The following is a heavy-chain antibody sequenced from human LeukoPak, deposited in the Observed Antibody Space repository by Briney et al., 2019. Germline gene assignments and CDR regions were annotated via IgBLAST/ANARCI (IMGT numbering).Heavy chain of an antibody. J-gene: IGHJ5*02. CDR3: ASGGYCSSTGCYPNWFDP. V-gene: IGHV4-59*01. CDR2: ISYSGST. CDR1: GGSITSYY. D-gene: IGHD2-2*01. Sequence: SETLSLTCTVSGGSITSYYWSWIRQPPGKGLEWIGYISYSGSTNYNPSLKSRVTISLDTSKNQFSLKLSSVTAAGTAVYYCASGGYCSSTGCYPNWFDPWGQGTLVTVSS.